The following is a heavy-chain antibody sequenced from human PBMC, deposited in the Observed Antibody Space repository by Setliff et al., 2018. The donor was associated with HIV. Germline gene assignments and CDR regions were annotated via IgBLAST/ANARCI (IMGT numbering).Heavy chain of an antibody. CDR2: IGGAYDGNT. J-gene: IGHJ4*02. Sequence: GGSLRLSCAASGFTFSTYSMVWVRQAPGKGLEWVSGIGGAYDGNTYHADSVKGRFTVFRENSKNILYLQMSNLRAEDTALYYCAKVMITTTWAFDFWGRGTPVTVSS. D-gene: IGHD1-26*01. V-gene: IGHV3-23*01. CDR3: AKVMITTTWAFDF. CDR1: GFTFSTYS.